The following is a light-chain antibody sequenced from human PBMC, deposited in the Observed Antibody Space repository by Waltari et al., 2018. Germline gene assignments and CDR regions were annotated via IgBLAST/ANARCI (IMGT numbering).Light chain of an antibody. V-gene: IGKV4-1*01. CDR2: WSS. J-gene: IGKJ1*01. CDR3: QQFYSIPPT. Sequence: DIVMTQSPDSLAVPLAERATIRGNPSQSVLHRPNNKNYLAWHQQKPGQPPKLLIYWSSTRESGVPDRFSGSGSGTDFTLTINSLQAEDVAVYYCQQFYSIPPTFGQGTKVEIK. CDR1: QSVLHRPNNKNY.